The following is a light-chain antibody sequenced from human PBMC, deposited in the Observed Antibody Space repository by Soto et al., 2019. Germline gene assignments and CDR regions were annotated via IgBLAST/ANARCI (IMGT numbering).Light chain of an antibody. J-gene: IGLJ3*02. CDR2: SNY. Sequence: QSVLTQPPSASGTPGLSVTFSCSGGSSNIGSNTVNWYQHLPGTAPKLLIYSNYRRPSGVPDRFSGSKSGTSASLAISGLQSEDEADFYCATWDDSLNTWVFGGGTKVTVL. V-gene: IGLV1-44*01. CDR3: ATWDDSLNTWV. CDR1: SSNIGSNT.